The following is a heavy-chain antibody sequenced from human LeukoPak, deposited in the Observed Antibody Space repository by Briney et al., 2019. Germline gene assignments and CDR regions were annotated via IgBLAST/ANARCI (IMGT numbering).Heavy chain of an antibody. CDR1: GFSFSSYS. CDR3: ARGVDTAMAIDY. J-gene: IGHJ4*02. D-gene: IGHD5-18*01. Sequence: PGGSLRLSCAASGFSFSSYSINWVRQAPGKGLEWVSSISSTSSYIRYPDSVMGRFTISRDNAKNSLYLQMNSLRAEDTAVYYCARGVDTAMAIDYWGQGTQVTVSS. V-gene: IGHV3-21*01. CDR2: ISSTSSYI.